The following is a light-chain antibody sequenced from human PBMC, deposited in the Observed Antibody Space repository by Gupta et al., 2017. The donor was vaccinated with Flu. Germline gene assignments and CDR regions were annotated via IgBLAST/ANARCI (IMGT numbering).Light chain of an antibody. CDR3: AEWDDSLSGPV. V-gene: IGLV1-47*01. J-gene: IGLJ3*02. Sequence: QSVLTQPPSASGTPGQRVTISCSGSSSNIGSKYVYWYQQLPGTAPKLLIYRNNQRPSGVPDRFAGSKSGNSASLAIRGLRSEDEAEYYCAEWDDSLSGPVFGGGTKLTVL. CDR2: RNN. CDR1: SSNIGSKY.